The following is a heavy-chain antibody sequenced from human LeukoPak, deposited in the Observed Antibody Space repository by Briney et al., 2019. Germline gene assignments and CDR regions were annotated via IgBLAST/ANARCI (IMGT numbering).Heavy chain of an antibody. Sequence: PSETLSLTCTVSGGSISSYYWSWIRQPPGKGLEWIGYIYYSGSTNYNPSLKSRVTISVDTSKNQFSLKLSSVTAADTAVYYCARHPCSSSWYDPHWFDPWGQGTLVTVSS. J-gene: IGHJ5*02. CDR2: IYYSGST. CDR3: ARHPCSSSWYDPHWFDP. D-gene: IGHD6-13*01. V-gene: IGHV4-59*08. CDR1: GGSISSYY.